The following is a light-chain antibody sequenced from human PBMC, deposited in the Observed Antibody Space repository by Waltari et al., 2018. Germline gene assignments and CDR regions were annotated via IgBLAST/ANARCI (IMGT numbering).Light chain of an antibody. CDR1: QNIRTH. Sequence: DIQMTQSPSSLSASVGDTVTVTCRASQNIRTHLNWYQQKPTTAPKLLIYASSTLHRGFPSGFSGSGSETDFTLTVTNLQPDDFAIYFCQQSFSSPWTFGQGTRV. CDR2: ASS. V-gene: IGKV1-39*01. CDR3: QQSFSSPWT. J-gene: IGKJ1*01.